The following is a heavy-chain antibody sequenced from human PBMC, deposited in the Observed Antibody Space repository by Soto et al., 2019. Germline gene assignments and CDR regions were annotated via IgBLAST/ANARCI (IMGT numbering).Heavy chain of an antibody. CDR1: GGSISTTSYY. J-gene: IGHJ5*01. CDR2: IYYSGST. CDR3: ARLVTTVTTFDC. Sequence: SETLSLTCTVSGGSISTTSYYWGWIRKPPGKGLEWIGNIYYSGSTYYNPSLTSRVTISVDTSKNQFSLSLSSVTATDAAVYFCARLVTTVTTFDCWGQVTLIIVSS. V-gene: IGHV4-39*01. D-gene: IGHD4-4*01.